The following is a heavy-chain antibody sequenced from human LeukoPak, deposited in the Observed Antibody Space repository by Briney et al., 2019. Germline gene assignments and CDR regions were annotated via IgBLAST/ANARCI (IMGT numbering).Heavy chain of an antibody. CDR2: ISDSSDTI. V-gene: IGHV3-48*01. D-gene: IGHD6-19*01. J-gene: IGHJ4*02. Sequence: GGSLRLFCTVSGFTVSSNSMSWVRQAPGKGLEWISYISDSSDTIYYADSVKGRFTISRDNAKNSLYLQMNSLRAEDTAVYYCARDLSSGWYGFDYWGQGTLVTVSS. CDR1: GFTVSSNS. CDR3: ARDLSSGWYGFDY.